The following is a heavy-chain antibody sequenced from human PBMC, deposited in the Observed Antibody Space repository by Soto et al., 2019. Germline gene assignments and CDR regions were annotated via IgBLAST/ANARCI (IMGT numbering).Heavy chain of an antibody. CDR1: GGSISSGVYY. V-gene: IGHV4-30-4*02. CDR2: IYYSGST. CDR3: AKSPSLVHCGCDCYTPYYFDY. Sequence: SETLSLTCTVSGGSISSGVYYWSWIRQPPGKGLEWIGYIYYSGSTYYNPSLKSRVTISVNTSKNQFSLRLSSVTAADTAVYYCAKSPSLVHCGCDCYTPYYFDYWGQGTLVTVSS. D-gene: IGHD2-21*02. J-gene: IGHJ4*02.